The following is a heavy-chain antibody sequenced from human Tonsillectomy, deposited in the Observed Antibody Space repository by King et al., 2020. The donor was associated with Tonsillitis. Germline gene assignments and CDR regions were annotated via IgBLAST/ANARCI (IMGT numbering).Heavy chain of an antibody. V-gene: IGHV2-5*02. CDR2: IYCDSDK. J-gene: IGHJ4*02. CDR1: VFPLSTLGLG. D-gene: IGHD2-15*01. Sequence: TLKESGPTLVKPTQTLTLTFTFSVFPLSTLGLGVVCILQPPGQALAWLALIYCDSDKRYSPYLKSRLTITKDTAKNQVVLTLTNMAPVDTATYYCARGTMTTTPADYWGQGTRVTVS. CDR3: ARGTMTTTPADY.